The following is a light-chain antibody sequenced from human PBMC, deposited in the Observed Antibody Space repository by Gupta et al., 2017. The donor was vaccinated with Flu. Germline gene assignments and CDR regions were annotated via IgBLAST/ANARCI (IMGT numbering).Light chain of an antibody. J-gene: IGKJ4*01. CDR1: QSVSSY. V-gene: IGKV3-15*01. CDR2: GAS. Sequence: EIVMTQSPATLSVSPGERATLSCRGSQSVSSYLVWYQQKPGQAPRLLIYGASTRATGIPARFSGSGSGTEFTLTISSLQSEDFAVYYCQQYNNWPPLTFGRGTKVEIK. CDR3: QQYNNWPPLT.